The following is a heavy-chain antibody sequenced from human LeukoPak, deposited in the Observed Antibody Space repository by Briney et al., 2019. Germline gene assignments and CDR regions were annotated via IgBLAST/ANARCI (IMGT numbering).Heavy chain of an antibody. V-gene: IGHV3-7*01. CDR2: INQDGGTE. D-gene: IGHD1-1*01. CDR1: GFTFTNYW. CDR3: ARHTLWRFDY. J-gene: IGHJ4*02. Sequence: GGSLRLSCAAYGFTFTNYWLTWVRQAPGKGLEWVANINQDGGTEYYVDSMKGRFTISRDNAKNFVYLQINSLRAEDTAVYFCARHTLWRFDYWGQGALVTVSS.